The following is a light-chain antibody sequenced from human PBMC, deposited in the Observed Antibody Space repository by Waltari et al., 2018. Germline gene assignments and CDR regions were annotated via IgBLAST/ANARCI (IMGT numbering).Light chain of an antibody. V-gene: IGLV2-11*01. Sequence: QSALTQPHSVSGSPGQSVTIFCTGTSSDVGRYDYVSWYQQHRGKAPKLMICDVTKRPSGVPDRFSGSKSGNTASLTISGLQAEDEADYYCCSRADNHTYVFGTGTKVTVL. CDR2: DVT. CDR3: CSRADNHTYV. J-gene: IGLJ1*01. CDR1: SSDVGRYDY.